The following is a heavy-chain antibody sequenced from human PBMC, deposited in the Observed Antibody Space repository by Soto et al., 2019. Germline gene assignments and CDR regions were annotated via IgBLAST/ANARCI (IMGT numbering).Heavy chain of an antibody. CDR3: ARASGDYFYDY. CDR2: INAGNGNT. CDR1: GYTFTSYA. D-gene: IGHD2-21*01. V-gene: IGHV1-3*01. J-gene: IGHJ4*02. Sequence: QVQLVQSGAEVKKPGASVKVSCKTSGYTFTSYAMHWVRQAPGQRLEWMGWINAGNGNTKYSQKFQGRVTITRDTSASTAYMELSSLRSEDTAVYSCARASGDYFYDYWGQGTLVTVSS.